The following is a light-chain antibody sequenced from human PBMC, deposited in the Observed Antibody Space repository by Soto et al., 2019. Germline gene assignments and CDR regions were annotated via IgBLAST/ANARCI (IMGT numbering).Light chain of an antibody. CDR2: AAS. CDR3: QQYNSWYT. CDR1: QSVGFN. Sequence: EIVLTQSPVTLSVSPGESATLSCRASQSVGFNLAWYQQKPGQAPRLLIYAASTRATGIPARFSGSGSGTEFTLTISILQSGDFAVYYCQQYNSWYTFGQGTKLEIK. V-gene: IGKV3-15*01. J-gene: IGKJ2*01.